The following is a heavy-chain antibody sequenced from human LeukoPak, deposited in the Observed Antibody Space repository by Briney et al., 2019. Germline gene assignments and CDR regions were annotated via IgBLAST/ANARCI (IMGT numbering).Heavy chain of an antibody. Sequence: SETLSLTCTVSGGSAVSGGYISNYFWSWIRQPAGKELEWIGRIYISEKTNYNPSLESRVTMSLDTFKNQFSEKVRSVTAADXXXXXXXXXXXXXXTXGVYGYFQDWGQGTLVTVSS. V-gene: IGHV4-4*07. CDR1: GGYISNYF. CDR3: XXXXXXXXTXGVYGYFQD. CDR2: IYISEKT. D-gene: IGHD3-16*01. J-gene: IGHJ1*01.